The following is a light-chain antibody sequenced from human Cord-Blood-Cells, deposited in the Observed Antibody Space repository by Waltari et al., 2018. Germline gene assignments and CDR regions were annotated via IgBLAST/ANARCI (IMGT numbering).Light chain of an antibody. CDR3: QQSYSTPPWT. CDR1: QSISSY. Sequence: DIQMTQSPSSLSASVGDRVTITCRASQSISSYLNWYQQKPGKAPKLLIYAASSSQSGVPSRFSGSGSGTDFTLTISSLQPEEFATDYCQQSYSTPPWTFGQGTKVEIK. J-gene: IGKJ1*01. V-gene: IGKV1-39*01. CDR2: AAS.